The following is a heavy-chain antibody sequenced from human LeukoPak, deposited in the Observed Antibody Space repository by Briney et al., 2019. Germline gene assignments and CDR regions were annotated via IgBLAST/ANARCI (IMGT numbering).Heavy chain of an antibody. CDR2: IRSKDNDGTT. V-gene: IGHV3-49*04. J-gene: IGHJ6*04. CDR3: TRDRWGGGYISRGMDV. Sequence: GGSLRLSCTASEFTFGDYAISWVRQAPGKGLEWLGFIRSKDNDGTTDYAASVKGRFIISRDGSKSVAYLEMNDVKIEDTAVYYCTRDRWGGGYISRGMDVWGKGTTVTISS. D-gene: IGHD5-12*01. CDR1: EFTFGDYA.